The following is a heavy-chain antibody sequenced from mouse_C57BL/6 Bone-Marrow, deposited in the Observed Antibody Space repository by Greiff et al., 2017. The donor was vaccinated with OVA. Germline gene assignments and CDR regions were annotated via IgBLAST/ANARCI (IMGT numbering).Heavy chain of an antibody. J-gene: IGHJ4*01. D-gene: IGHD1-1*01. V-gene: IGHV2-9-1*01. CDR3: ARTWATVVAFYAMDY. Sequence: VQLVESGPGLVAPSQSLSITCTVSGFSLTSYAISWVRQPPGKGLEWLGVIWTGGGTNYNSALKSRLSISKDNSKSQVFLKMNSLQTDDTARYYCARTWATVVAFYAMDYWGQGTSVTVSS. CDR1: GFSLTSYA. CDR2: IWTGGGT.